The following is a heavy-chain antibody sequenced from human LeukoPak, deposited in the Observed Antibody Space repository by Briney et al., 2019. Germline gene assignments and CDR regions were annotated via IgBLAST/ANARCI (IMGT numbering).Heavy chain of an antibody. CDR3: ARRGGYSGYEQV. D-gene: IGHD5-12*01. CDR2: IYYSGST. CDR1: GGSISSSSYY. J-gene: IGHJ4*02. V-gene: IGHV4-39*07. Sequence: PSETLSLTCTVSGGSISSSSYYWGWIRQPPGKGLEWIGSIYYSGSTYYNPSLKSRVAISVDTSKNQFSLNLSSVTAADTAVYYCARRGGYSGYEQVWGQGTLVTVSS.